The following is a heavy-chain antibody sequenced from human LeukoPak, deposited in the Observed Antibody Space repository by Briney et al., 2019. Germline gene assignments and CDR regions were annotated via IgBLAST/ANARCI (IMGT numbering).Heavy chain of an antibody. V-gene: IGHV1-2*02. CDR3: ARGEIMVRVSVAFDI. CDR2: INPNSGGT. D-gene: IGHD3-10*01. Sequence: ASVTVSCKASRYTFTGYYMHWVRQAPGQGLEWMGWINPNSGGTNYAQKFQGRVTITRDTSIRTAYMELSRLRSEAPAVYYCARGEIMVRVSVAFDIWGQGTMVTVSS. J-gene: IGHJ3*02. CDR1: RYTFTGYY.